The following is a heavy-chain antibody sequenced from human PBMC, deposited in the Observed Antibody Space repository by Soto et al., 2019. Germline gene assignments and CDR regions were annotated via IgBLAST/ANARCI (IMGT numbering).Heavy chain of an antibody. Sequence: SETLSLTCTVSGGSISSYYWSWIRQPPGKGLEWIGYIYYSGSTNYNPSLKSRVTISVDTSKNQFSLKLSSVTAADTAVYYCARENGDYEISWFDPWGQGTLVTVSS. CDR1: GGSISSYY. J-gene: IGHJ5*02. D-gene: IGHD4-17*01. CDR2: IYYSGST. V-gene: IGHV4-59*01. CDR3: ARENGDYEISWFDP.